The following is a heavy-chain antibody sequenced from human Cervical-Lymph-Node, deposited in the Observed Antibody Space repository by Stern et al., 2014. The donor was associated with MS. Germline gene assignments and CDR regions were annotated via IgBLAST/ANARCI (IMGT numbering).Heavy chain of an antibody. D-gene: IGHD3-16*01. V-gene: IGHV1-46*03. CDR3: ARADREYSSAYYFDY. CDR2: INPSGGST. Sequence: QVQLVQSGAEVKKPGASVKVSCTASGYTFTSYYMHWVRQAPGQGLEWMGIINPSGGSTTYTQTFQGRVTVTRDTSTSTVYMELSSLRSEDTAVYYCARADREYSSAYYFDYWGQGTLVTVSS. J-gene: IGHJ4*02. CDR1: GYTFTSYY.